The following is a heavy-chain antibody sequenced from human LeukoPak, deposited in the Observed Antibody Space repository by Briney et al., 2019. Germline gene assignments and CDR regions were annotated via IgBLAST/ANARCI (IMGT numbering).Heavy chain of an antibody. V-gene: IGHV6-1*01. CDR3: ARGSGYYDTGSFSFVDN. D-gene: IGHD3-22*01. J-gene: IGHJ4*02. CDR2: TYYRSQWYI. Sequence: SQTLSLTCAISGDSVSSDSAAWNWIRQSPSRGLECLGRTYYRSQWYIDYAVSVKTRITINPDTSRNQFSLELKSVTPEDTGAYYCARGSGYYDTGSFSFVDNWGQGTLVTVSS. CDR1: GDSVSSDSAA.